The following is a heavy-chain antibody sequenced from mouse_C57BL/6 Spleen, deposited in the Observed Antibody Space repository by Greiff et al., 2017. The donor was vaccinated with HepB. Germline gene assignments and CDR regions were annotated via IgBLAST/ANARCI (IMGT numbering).Heavy chain of an antibody. D-gene: IGHD2-3*01. CDR3: ASGGNFYDGCSTSAY. V-gene: IGHV1-50*01. Sequence: QVQLQQPGAELVKPGASVKLSCKASGYTFTSYWMQWVKQRPGQGLEWIGEIDPSDSYTNYNQKFKGKATLTVDTSSSTAYMQLSSLTSEDSAVYYCASGGNFYDGCSTSAYWGQGTLVTVSA. CDR2: IDPSDSYT. J-gene: IGHJ3*01. CDR1: GYTFTSYW.